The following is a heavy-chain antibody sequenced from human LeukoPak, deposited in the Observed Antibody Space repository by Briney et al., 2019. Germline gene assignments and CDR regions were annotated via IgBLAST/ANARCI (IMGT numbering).Heavy chain of an antibody. D-gene: IGHD2-2*01. V-gene: IGHV4-34*01. CDR3: ARVPGRPAAVFDY. CDR2: LNHSGST. J-gene: IGHJ4*02. Sequence: SETLSLTCAVYGGSLSGYSWSWIRQPPGKGLEWIGELNHSGSTNYNPSLKSRVTISVDTPKNQFSLKLSSVTAADSAFYYCARVPGRPAAVFDYWGQGTLVTVSS. CDR1: GGSLSGYS.